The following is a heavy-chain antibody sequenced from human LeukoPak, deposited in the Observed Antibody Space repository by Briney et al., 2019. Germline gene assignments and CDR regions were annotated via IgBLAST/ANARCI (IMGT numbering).Heavy chain of an antibody. J-gene: IGHJ4*02. V-gene: IGHV3-23*01. CDR2: ISGSGGST. CDR3: ARVRGYSYGFDY. Sequence: GGSLRLSCAASGFTFSSYAMSWVRQAPGKGLEWVSAISGSGGSTYYADSVKGRFTISRDNSKNTLYLQMNSLRAGDTAVYYCARVRGYSYGFDYWGQGTLVTVSS. D-gene: IGHD5-18*01. CDR1: GFTFSSYA.